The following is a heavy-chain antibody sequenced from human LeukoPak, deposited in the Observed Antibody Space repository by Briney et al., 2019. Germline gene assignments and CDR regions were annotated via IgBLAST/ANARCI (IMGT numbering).Heavy chain of an antibody. J-gene: IGHJ6*02. CDR3: ARDELLHCSSTSRYHYGMDV. V-gene: IGHV4-31*03. D-gene: IGHD2-2*01. CDR2: IYYSGST. CDR1: GGSISSGGYY. Sequence: PSQTLSLTCTVSGGSISSGGYYWSWIRQHPGKGLEWIGYIYYSGSTYYNPSLKSRVTISVDTSKNQFSLKLSSVTAADTAVYYCARDELLHCSSTSRYHYGMDVWGQGTTVTVSS.